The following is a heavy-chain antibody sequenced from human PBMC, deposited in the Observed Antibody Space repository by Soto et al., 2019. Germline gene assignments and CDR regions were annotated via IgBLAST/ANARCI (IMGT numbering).Heavy chain of an antibody. V-gene: IGHV4-34*01. CDR2: INHSGST. Sequence: QVQLQQWGAGLLKPSETLSLTCAVYGGSFSGYYWSWIRQPPGKGLEWIGEINHSGSTNYNPSLKSRVPISVDTSKNQFSLKLSSVTAADTAVYYCARGVVAVAGIFDYWGQGTLVTVSS. CDR1: GGSFSGYY. CDR3: ARGVVAVAGIFDY. J-gene: IGHJ4*02. D-gene: IGHD6-19*01.